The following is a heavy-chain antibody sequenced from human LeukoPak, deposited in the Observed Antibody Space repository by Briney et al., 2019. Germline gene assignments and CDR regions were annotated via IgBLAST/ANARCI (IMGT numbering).Heavy chain of an antibody. Sequence: SETLSLTCAVYGGSFSGYSCSWIRQPPGKGLEWIGYIYYSGGTSYNPSLKSRVTISVDTSKNQFSLKLSSVTAADTAVYYCARHRDGYSNQAFDYWGQGTLVTVSS. CDR1: GGSFSGYS. J-gene: IGHJ4*02. D-gene: IGHD5-24*01. CDR3: ARHRDGYSNQAFDY. CDR2: IYYSGGT. V-gene: IGHV4-59*01.